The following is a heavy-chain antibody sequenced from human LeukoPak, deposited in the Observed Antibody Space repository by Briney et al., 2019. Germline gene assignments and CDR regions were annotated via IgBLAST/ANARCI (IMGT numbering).Heavy chain of an antibody. CDR2: ISSRGSTI. CDR3: ARVGGTTVAPNDAFDI. J-gene: IGHJ3*02. V-gene: IGHV3-11*01. Sequence: GGSLRLSCAASGFTFSDYYMSWIRQAPGKGLEWVSYISSRGSTIYYADSVKGRFTISRDNAKNSLYLQMNSLRAEDTAVYYCARVGGTTVAPNDAFDIWGQGTMVTVSS. D-gene: IGHD4-23*01. CDR1: GFTFSDYY.